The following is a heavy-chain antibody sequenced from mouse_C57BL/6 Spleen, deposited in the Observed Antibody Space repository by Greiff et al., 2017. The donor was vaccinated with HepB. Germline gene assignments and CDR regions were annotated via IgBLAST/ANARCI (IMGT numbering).Heavy chain of an antibody. Sequence: QVQLQQSGAELVKPGASVKLSCKASGYTFTSYWMHWVKQRPGQGLEWIGMIHPNSGSTNYNEKFKSKATLTVDKSSSTAYMQLSSLTSEDSAVYYCARRGDGYGYYFDYWGQGTTLTVSS. CDR1: GYTFTSYW. V-gene: IGHV1-64*01. J-gene: IGHJ2*01. CDR3: ARRGDGYGYYFDY. CDR2: IHPNSGST. D-gene: IGHD2-3*01.